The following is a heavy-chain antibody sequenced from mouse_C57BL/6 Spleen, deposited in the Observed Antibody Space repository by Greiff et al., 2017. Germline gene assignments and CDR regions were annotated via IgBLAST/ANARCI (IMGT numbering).Heavy chain of an antibody. V-gene: IGHV1-26*01. Sequence: EVQLQQSGPELVKPGASVKISCKASGYTFTDYYMNWVKQSHGKSLEWIGDINPNNGGTSYNQKFKGKATLTVDKSSSTAYMELRSLTSEDSAVYYCARSTGSSQFAYWGQGTLVTVSA. D-gene: IGHD1-1*01. J-gene: IGHJ3*01. CDR3: ARSTGSSQFAY. CDR2: INPNNGGT. CDR1: GYTFTDYY.